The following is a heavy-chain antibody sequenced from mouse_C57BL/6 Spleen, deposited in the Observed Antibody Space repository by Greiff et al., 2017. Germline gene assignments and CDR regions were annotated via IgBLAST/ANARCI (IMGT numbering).Heavy chain of an antibody. D-gene: IGHD1-1*01. V-gene: IGHV5-4*01. CDR1: GFTFSSYA. J-gene: IGHJ2*01. CDR2: ISAGGSYT. CDR3: ARDPDYYDSSFYYFDY. Sequence: EVQLVESGAGLVKPGGSLKLSCAASGFTFSSYAMPWVRQTPEKSLEWVATISAGGSYTYYPANVKGRFTMSRDNAKNNLYLQMSHLKSEDTAMYYGARDPDYYDSSFYYFDYWGQGTTLTVSS.